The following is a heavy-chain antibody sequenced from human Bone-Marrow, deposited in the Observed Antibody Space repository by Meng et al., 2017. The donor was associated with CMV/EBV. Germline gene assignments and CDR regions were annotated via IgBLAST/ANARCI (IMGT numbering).Heavy chain of an antibody. CDR3: ARVPSLRRFLEWLLDY. D-gene: IGHD3-3*01. V-gene: IGHV1-2*02. CDR1: GYTFTDYY. Sequence: ASVKVSCKASGYTFTDYYMHWVRQAPGQGLEWMGWINPNSGGTSYAQKFQGRVTMTRDTSISTAYMELSRLRSDDTAVYYCARVPSLRRFLEWLLDYWGQGTLVTVSS. CDR2: INPNSGGT. J-gene: IGHJ4*02.